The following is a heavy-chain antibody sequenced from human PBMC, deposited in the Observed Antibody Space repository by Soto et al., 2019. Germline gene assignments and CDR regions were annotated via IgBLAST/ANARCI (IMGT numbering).Heavy chain of an antibody. CDR2: INPNSGGT. V-gene: IGHV1-2*02. D-gene: IGHD5-12*01. J-gene: IGHJ5*02. CDR3: ASEFTYSGYDPHNTNWFDH. CDR1: GYTFTVYY. Sequence: ASVKVSCKASGYTFTVYYMHWVRQAPGQGLEWMGWINPNSGGTNYAQKFQGRVTMTRDTSISTAYLELSRLRSDDTAVYYCASEFTYSGYDPHNTNWFDHWGQGTLVTVSS.